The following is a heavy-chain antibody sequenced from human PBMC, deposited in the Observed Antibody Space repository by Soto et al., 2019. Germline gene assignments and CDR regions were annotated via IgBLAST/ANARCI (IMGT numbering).Heavy chain of an antibody. CDR3: AKESSPAY. CDR2: ISGSGDWP. D-gene: IGHD2-15*01. Sequence: PGGLMSHCCAASGITFRCHAVSWVRQDTGKGLEWVSVISGSGDWPSYAESVKGRFTISSDDSKNTLYLQMDSLRAEDTAVYYCAKESSPAYWGQGTLVTVSS. V-gene: IGHV3-23*01. CDR1: GITFRCHA. J-gene: IGHJ4*02.